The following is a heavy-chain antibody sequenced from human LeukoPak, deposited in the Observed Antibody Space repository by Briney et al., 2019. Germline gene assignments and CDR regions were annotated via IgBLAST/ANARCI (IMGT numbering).Heavy chain of an antibody. CDR2: IYTSGST. CDR3: AREVLLWFGEPKTYFDY. V-gene: IGHV4-61*02. D-gene: IGHD3-10*01. CDR1: GGSISSGSYY. Sequence: PSQTLSLTCTVSGGSISSGSYYWSWIRQPAGKGLEWIGRIYTSGSTNYNPSLKGRVTISVDTSKNQFSLKLSSVTAADTAVYYCAREVLLWFGEPKTYFDYWGQGTLVTVSS. J-gene: IGHJ4*02.